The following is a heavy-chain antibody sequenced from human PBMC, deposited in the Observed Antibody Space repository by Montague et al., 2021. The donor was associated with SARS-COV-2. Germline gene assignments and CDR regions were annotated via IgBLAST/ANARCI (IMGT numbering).Heavy chain of an antibody. Sequence: TLSLTCTVSGGSISSGSYYWSWIRQPAGKGLEWIGRIYTSGSTNYXPSLKSRVTISVDTSKNQFSLKLSSVTAADTAVYYCAREGRTTDYDILTGYYNYYYMDVWGKGTTVTVSS. J-gene: IGHJ6*03. CDR1: GGSISSGSYY. V-gene: IGHV4-61*02. CDR3: AREGRTTDYDILTGYYNYYYMDV. D-gene: IGHD3-9*01. CDR2: IYTSGST.